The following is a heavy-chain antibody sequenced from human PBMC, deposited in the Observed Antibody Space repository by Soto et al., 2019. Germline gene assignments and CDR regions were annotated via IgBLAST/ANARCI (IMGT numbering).Heavy chain of an antibody. CDR1: GFTFSSDW. D-gene: IGHD3-10*01. Sequence: EVQLVESGGGLVQPGGSLRLSCAASGFTFSSDWMHWVRQAPGKGLEWVSRINTDGSDTSYADSVKGRFTISRDNAKNTLYLQMNSLRAEDTAVYHCARDRPGNYYYFDYWGQGNMVTVSS. CDR2: INTDGSDT. J-gene: IGHJ4*02. CDR3: ARDRPGNYYYFDY. V-gene: IGHV3-74*01.